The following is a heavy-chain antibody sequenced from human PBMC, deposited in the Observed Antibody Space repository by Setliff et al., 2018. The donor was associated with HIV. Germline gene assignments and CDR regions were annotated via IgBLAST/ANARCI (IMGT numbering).Heavy chain of an antibody. V-gene: IGHV3-23*01. CDR1: GFTFSSYA. Sequence: GGSLRLSCAASGFTFSSYAMSWVRQAPGKGLEWVSAISGSGGSTYYADSVKGRFTISRDNAKNSLYLQLNSLRPEDTAVYYCARDKDEDYGSTSFDYWGQGILVTVSS. D-gene: IGHD4-17*01. CDR3: ARDKDEDYGSTSFDY. CDR2: ISGSGGST. J-gene: IGHJ4*02.